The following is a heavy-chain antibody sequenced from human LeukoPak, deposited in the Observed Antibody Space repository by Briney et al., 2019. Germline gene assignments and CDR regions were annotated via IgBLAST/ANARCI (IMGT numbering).Heavy chain of an antibody. CDR1: GFTFSSYS. V-gene: IGHV3-21*01. CDR3: ARSPRYGGYLGGFDY. CDR2: ISSSSSYI. Sequence: GSLRLSCAASGFTFSSYSMNWVRQAPGKGLEWVSFISSSSSYIYYADSVKGRFTISRDNAKNSLYLQMNSLRAEDTAVYYFARSPRYGGYLGGFDYWGQGTLVTVSS. D-gene: IGHD5-12*01. J-gene: IGHJ4*02.